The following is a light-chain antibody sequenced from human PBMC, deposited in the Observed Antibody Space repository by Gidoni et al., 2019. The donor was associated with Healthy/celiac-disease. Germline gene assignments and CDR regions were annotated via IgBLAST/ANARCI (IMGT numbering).Light chain of an antibody. V-gene: IGKV3-20*01. CDR1: QGVYNTY. CDR2: DAT. CDR3: QQYGNSPLT. J-gene: IGKJ1*01. Sequence: EIVLTQSPGTLSMSPGEGTTLSCRASQGVYNTYLAWYQQKPGQAPRLLIFDATSRVTGIPDRFSGGGSGTDFTLTISRLEPEDFAVYYCQQYGNSPLTFGQGTEVEIK.